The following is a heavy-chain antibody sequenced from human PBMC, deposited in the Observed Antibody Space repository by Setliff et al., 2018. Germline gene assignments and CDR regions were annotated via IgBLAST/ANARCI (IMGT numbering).Heavy chain of an antibody. Sequence: GGSLRLSCAASGFTFSTYWMHWVRQVPGKGLVWVSRIGTDGSGTEYADSVKGRVTIITDESTSTAYMQLSSLGSEDTAVYYCVREGVDSRSSTDYRYYMDVWGEGTTVTVSS. CDR2: IGTDGSGT. V-gene: IGHV3-74*03. CDR3: VREGVDSRSSTDYRYYMDV. CDR1: GFTFSTYW. D-gene: IGHD3-22*01. J-gene: IGHJ6*03.